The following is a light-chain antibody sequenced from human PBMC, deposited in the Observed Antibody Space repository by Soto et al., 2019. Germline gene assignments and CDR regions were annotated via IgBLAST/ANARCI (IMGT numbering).Light chain of an antibody. CDR2: GNT. CDR1: SSNIGSTYD. V-gene: IGLV1-40*01. J-gene: IGLJ1*01. Sequence: QPVLTQPPSVSGAPGQRVTISCTGSSSNIGSTYDVQWYQQLPGTAPKLLIHGNTDRPSGVPDRFSGSKSGTSASLAITGLQADDEADYYCQSYDDSLSVHYVFGTGTKPPS. CDR3: QSYDDSLSVHYV.